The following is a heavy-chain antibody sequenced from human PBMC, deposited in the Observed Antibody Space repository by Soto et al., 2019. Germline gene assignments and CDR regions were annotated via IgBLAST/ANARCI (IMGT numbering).Heavy chain of an antibody. Sequence: EVQLLESGGGLVQPGGSLRLSCAASGFTFSSYAMSWVRQAPGKGLEWVSAISGSGGSTYYADSVKGRFTISRDNSKNKLYMQMNSLRAEDTAVDYCAKYTELPPTGMSTFDYWGQGTLVTVSS. J-gene: IGHJ4*02. V-gene: IGHV3-23*01. CDR3: AKYTELPPTGMSTFDY. CDR2: ISGSGGST. CDR1: GFTFSSYA. D-gene: IGHD1-26*01.